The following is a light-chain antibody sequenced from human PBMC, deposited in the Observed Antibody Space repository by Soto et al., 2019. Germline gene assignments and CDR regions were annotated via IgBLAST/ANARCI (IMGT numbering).Light chain of an antibody. CDR1: QSLLHSNGYNY. CDR3: QQYDNLPLT. Sequence: MTQSPLSLPVTPGEPASISCMSSQSLLHSNGYNYLDWYQQKPGKAPKLLIYDASNLETGVPSRFSGSGSGTDFTFTISSLQPEDIATYYCQQYDNLPLTFGQGTKVDI. J-gene: IGKJ1*01. V-gene: IGKV1-33*01. CDR2: DAS.